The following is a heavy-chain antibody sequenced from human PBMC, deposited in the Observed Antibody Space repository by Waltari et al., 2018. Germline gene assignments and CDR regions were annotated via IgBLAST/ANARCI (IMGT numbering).Heavy chain of an antibody. J-gene: IGHJ6*02. CDR2: IIPIVGTA. CDR1: GGTFSSYA. D-gene: IGHD3-3*01. CDR3: ASTYYDFWSGYLSDYYYYGMDV. V-gene: IGHV1-69*04. Sequence: QVQLVQSGAEVKKPGSSVKVSCKASGGTFSSYAISWVRQAPGQGLEWMGRIIPIVGTANYAKKCQVRVTMTRYTSTSTVYMELSSLRSEDTAVYYCASTYYDFWSGYLSDYYYYGMDVWGQGTTVTVSS.